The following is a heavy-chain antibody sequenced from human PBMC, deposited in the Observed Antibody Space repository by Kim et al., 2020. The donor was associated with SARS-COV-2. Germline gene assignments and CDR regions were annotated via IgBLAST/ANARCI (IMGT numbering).Heavy chain of an antibody. Sequence: GGSLRLSCAASGFTFSTYAMSWVRQAPGKGLEWVSLIYGDGGATFYAASMKGRFTISRDNSKNTLYLQMNSLRAEDTAVYYFSKPPGGYGGRRNWYVDLGGRGTVVTVPS. CDR1: GFTFSTYA. V-gene: IGHV3-23*03. J-gene: IGHJ2*01. CDR3: SKPPGGYGGRRNWYVDL. D-gene: IGHD4-17*01. CDR2: IYGDGGAT.